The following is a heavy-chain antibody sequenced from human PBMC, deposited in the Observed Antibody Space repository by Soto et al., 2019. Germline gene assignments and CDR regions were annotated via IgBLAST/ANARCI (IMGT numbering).Heavy chain of an antibody. CDR1: GYTFTGYY. D-gene: IGHD3-3*01. CDR3: ARDGDFWSGYSDYYYYGMDV. CDR2: INPNSGGT. Sequence: QVQLVQSGAEVKKPGASVKVSCKASGYTFTGYYVHWVRQAPGQGLEWMGWINPNSGGTNYAQKFQGWVTMTRDTSISTAYMELSRLRSDDTAVYYCARDGDFWSGYSDYYYYGMDVWGQGTTVTVSS. V-gene: IGHV1-2*04. J-gene: IGHJ6*02.